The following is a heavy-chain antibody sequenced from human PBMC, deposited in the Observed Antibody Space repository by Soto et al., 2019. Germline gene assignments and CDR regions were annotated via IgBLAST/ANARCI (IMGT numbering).Heavy chain of an antibody. D-gene: IGHD6-19*01. J-gene: IGHJ4*02. V-gene: IGHV1-2*02. CDR3: ARDPGSGWHSPSDY. CDR2: INPNSGGT. Sequence: ASVKVSCKASGYTFTGYYMHWVRQAPGQGLEWMGWINPNSGGTNCAQKFQGRVTMTRDTSISTAYMELSRLRSDDTAVYYCARDPGSGWHSPSDYWGQGTLVTVSS. CDR1: GYTFTGYY.